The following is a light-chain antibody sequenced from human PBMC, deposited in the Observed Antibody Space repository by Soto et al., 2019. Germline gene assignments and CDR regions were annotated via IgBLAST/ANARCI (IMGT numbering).Light chain of an antibody. CDR2: DVN. J-gene: IGLJ2*01. CDR3: TTYASGSSHVV. CDR1: SSDIGGYGY. Sequence: QSALTQPASVSGSTRQSITLSCTGTSSDIGGYGYVSWDQRDPGKAPKLVIYDVNNRPSGDSNRFSGSKSGNTASLTNSGLQAEDEADYYCTTYASGSSHVVFGGGTKLTVL. V-gene: IGLV2-14*01.